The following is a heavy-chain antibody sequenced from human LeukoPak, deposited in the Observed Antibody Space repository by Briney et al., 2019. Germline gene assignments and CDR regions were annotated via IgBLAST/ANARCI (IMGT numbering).Heavy chain of an antibody. J-gene: IGHJ4*02. V-gene: IGHV6-1*01. CDR2: TYYRSKWYN. D-gene: IGHD6-13*01. CDR1: GESHSKNSAA. CDR3: ALSRGRSPLFDY. Sequence: SQALSLTCAISGESHSKNSAAWRWIRQSPSRGLEWLGRTYYRSKWYNDYAVSVKGRIAINPDASKNQFSLQLNSVTPAYTAVYYCALSRGRSPLFDYWGQGTLVTVSS.